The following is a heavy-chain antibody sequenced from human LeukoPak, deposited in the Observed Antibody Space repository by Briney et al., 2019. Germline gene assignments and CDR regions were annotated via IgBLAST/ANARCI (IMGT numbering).Heavy chain of an antibody. J-gene: IGHJ4*02. CDR3: ARGQVGATRAYYFDY. CDR2: INHSGST. Sequence: SETLSLTCAVYGGSFSGYYWSWIRQPPGKGLEWIGEINHSGSTNYNPSLKSRVTLSVDTSKNQFSLKLSSVTAADTAVYYRARGQVGATRAYYFDYWGQGTLVTVSS. CDR1: GGSFSGYY. V-gene: IGHV4-34*01. D-gene: IGHD1-26*01.